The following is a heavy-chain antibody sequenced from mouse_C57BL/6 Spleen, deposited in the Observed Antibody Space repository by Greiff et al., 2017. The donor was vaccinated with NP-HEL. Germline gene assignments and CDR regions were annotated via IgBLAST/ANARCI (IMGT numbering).Heavy chain of an antibody. CDR1: GYTFTSSW. V-gene: IGHV1-64*01. J-gene: IGHJ2*01. D-gene: IGHD2-1*01. CDR3: ARYYYGNYFDY. CDR2: IHPNSGST. Sequence: QVQLKQPGAELVKPGASVQLSFKASGYTFTSSWMPWVQQRPGQGLEWIGMIHPNSGSTTYNEKFKSKATLTVDQSSSTAYMQLSSLTSEDSAVYYCARYYYGNYFDYWGQGTTLTVSS.